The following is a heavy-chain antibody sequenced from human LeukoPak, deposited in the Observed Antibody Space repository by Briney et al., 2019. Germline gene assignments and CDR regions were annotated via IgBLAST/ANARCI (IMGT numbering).Heavy chain of an antibody. Sequence: PSETLSLTCAVSGYSISSGYYWGWIRRPPGKGLEWIGTIYHSGSTYYNTSLKTGVTISVDTSKNQFSLKLNSVTAADTAVYYCARHSQWGFISWTFDIWGRGTMVAVSP. CDR1: GYSISSGYY. D-gene: IGHD3-16*01. V-gene: IGHV4-38-2*01. J-gene: IGHJ3*02. CDR3: ARHSQWGFISWTFDI. CDR2: IYHSGST.